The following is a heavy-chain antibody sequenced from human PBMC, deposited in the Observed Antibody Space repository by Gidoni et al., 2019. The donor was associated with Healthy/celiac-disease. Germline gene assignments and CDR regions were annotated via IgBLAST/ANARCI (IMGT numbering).Heavy chain of an antibody. J-gene: IGHJ4*02. Sequence: EVQLVESGGGLVKPGGSLRLSCAASGFTFSRYSMNWVRQAPGKGLEWVSSISSSSSYIYYADSVKGRFTISRDNAKNSLYLQMNSLRAEDTAVYYCAREEGLQITFIDYWGQGTLVTVSS. D-gene: IGHD3-10*01. CDR3: AREEGLQITFIDY. CDR1: GFTFSRYS. V-gene: IGHV3-21*01. CDR2: ISSSSSYI.